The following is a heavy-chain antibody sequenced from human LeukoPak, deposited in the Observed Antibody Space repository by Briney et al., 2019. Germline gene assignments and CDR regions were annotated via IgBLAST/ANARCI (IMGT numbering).Heavy chain of an antibody. J-gene: IGHJ4*02. Sequence: SETLSLTCAVYNVSFSDYYWNWIHQPPGKGLEWIGEISHSGSTNYNPSLKSRVTISVDTSKNQFSLRLNSVTAADTAVYYCARKRIYSRTYDHWGQGTLVTVSS. D-gene: IGHD6-13*01. V-gene: IGHV4-34*01. CDR3: ARKRIYSRTYDH. CDR1: NVSFSDYY. CDR2: ISHSGST.